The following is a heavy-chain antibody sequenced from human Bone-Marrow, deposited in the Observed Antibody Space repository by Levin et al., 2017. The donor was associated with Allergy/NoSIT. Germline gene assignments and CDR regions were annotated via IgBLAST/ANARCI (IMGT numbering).Heavy chain of an antibody. V-gene: IGHV3-9*01. Sequence: PGGSLRLSCAASGFTFGDYGMHWVRQAPGKGLEWVSGISWNSGDIGYSDSVKGRFTISRDNAKNSLYLQMNSLKPEDTAVYYCTKGSGVVVVMSWFDPWGQGTLVTVSS. J-gene: IGHJ5*02. CDR2: ISWNSGDI. CDR1: GFTFGDYG. CDR3: TKGSGVVVVMSWFDP. D-gene: IGHD3-22*01.